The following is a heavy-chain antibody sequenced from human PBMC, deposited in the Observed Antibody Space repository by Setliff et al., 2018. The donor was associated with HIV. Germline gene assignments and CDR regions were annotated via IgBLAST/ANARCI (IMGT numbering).Heavy chain of an antibody. J-gene: IGHJ4*02. CDR1: GFTFGDYA. CDR2: IRSKAYGGTT. Sequence: GGSLRLSCTASGFTFGDYAMSWVRQAPGKGLEWVGFIRSKAYGGTTEYAASVNGRFTISRDDSKSIAYLQMNSLKTEDTAVYYCTRGRYSSGWSDYWGQGTLVTVSS. V-gene: IGHV3-49*04. CDR3: TRGRYSSGWSDY. D-gene: IGHD6-19*01.